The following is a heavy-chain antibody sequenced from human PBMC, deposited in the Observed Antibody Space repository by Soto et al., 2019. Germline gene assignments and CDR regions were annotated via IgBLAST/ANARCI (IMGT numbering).Heavy chain of an antibody. CDR2: ISSSGSTI. D-gene: IGHD2-15*01. Sequence: ESGGGLVQPGGSLRLSCAASGFTFSSYEMNWVRQAPGKGLEWVSYISSSGSTIYYADSVKGRFTISRDNAKNSLYLQMNSLRAEDTAVYYCARDGTVVARFDAFDIWGQGTMVTVSS. V-gene: IGHV3-48*03. CDR3: ARDGTVVARFDAFDI. CDR1: GFTFSSYE. J-gene: IGHJ3*02.